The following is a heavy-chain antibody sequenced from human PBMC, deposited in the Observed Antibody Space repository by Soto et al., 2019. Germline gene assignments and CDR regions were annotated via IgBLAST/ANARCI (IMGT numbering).Heavy chain of an antibody. CDR2: ISYDGSNK. D-gene: IGHD2-2*02. Sequence: GGSLRLSCAASGFTFSSYGMHWVRQAPGKGLEWVAVISYDGSNKYYADSVKGRFTISRDNSKNTLYLQMNSLRAEDTAVYYCAKDIAVRKVVVPAAIGYWGQGTLVTVSS. J-gene: IGHJ4*02. CDR3: AKDIAVRKVVVPAAIGY. V-gene: IGHV3-30*18. CDR1: GFTFSSYG.